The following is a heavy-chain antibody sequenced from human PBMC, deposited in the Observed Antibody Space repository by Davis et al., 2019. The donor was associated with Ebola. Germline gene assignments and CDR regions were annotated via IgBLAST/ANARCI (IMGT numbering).Heavy chain of an antibody. CDR1: GYTFTNYG. D-gene: IGHD6-13*01. Sequence: AASVKVSCKASGYTFTNYGISWVRQAPGQGLEWMGWISAYNGNTNYAQKFQGRVTMTTDAFTSTAYMELRSLRSDDTAVYYCARDWPKYSSNWNWFDPWGQGTPVTVSS. V-gene: IGHV1-18*01. J-gene: IGHJ5*02. CDR3: ARDWPKYSSNWNWFDP. CDR2: ISAYNGNT.